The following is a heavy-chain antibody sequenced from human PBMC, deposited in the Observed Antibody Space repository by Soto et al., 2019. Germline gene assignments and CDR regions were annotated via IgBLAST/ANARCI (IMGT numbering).Heavy chain of an antibody. V-gene: IGHV3-30-3*01. CDR2: ISYDGSNK. CDR3: AREIAAGPYFDY. D-gene: IGHD6-13*01. J-gene: IGHJ4*02. CDR1: GFTFSSYA. Sequence: GSLRLSCAASGFTFSSYAMHWVRQAPGKGLEWVAVISYDGSNKYYADSVKGRFTISRDNSKNTLYLQMNSLRAEDTAVYYCAREIAAGPYFDYWGQGTLVTVSS.